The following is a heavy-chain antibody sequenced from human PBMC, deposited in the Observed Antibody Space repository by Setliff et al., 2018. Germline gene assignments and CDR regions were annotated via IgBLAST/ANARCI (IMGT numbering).Heavy chain of an antibody. CDR1: GGTFSSYG. Sequence: GASVEVSCKASGGTFSSYGVSWVRQAPEQGLEWMGGINPIFGTANYAQKFQGRPTVTTDESTNTAYMELSSLSSEDTAVYYCARVFGSSSSPYNYYYYMDVWGKGTTVTVSS. J-gene: IGHJ6*03. CDR3: ARVFGSSSSPYNYYYYMDV. V-gene: IGHV1-69*05. CDR2: INPIFGTA. D-gene: IGHD6-6*01.